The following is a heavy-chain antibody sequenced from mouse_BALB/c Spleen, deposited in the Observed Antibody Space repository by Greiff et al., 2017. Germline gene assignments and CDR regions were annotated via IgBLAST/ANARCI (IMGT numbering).Heavy chain of an antibody. CDR1: GYSITSDYA. D-gene: IGHD2-1*01. CDR3: ARGYYGNRFAY. Sequence: ESGPGLVKPSQSLSLTCTVTGYSITSDYAWNWIRQFPGNKLEWMGYISYSGSTSYNPSLKSRISITRDTSKNQFFLQLNSVTTEDTATYYCARGYYGNRFAYWGQGTLVTVSA. V-gene: IGHV3-2*02. J-gene: IGHJ3*01. CDR2: ISYSGST.